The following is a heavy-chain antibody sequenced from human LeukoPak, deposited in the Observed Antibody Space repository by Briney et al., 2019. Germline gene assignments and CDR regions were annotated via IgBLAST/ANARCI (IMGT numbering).Heavy chain of an antibody. CDR1: GGSISSYY. CDR3: ARSPNSSGYYYRAFDI. D-gene: IGHD3-22*01. Sequence: PSETLSPTCTVSGGSISSYYWSWIRQPAGRGLEWIGRIYTSGSTNYNPSLKSRVTMSIDTSKNQFSLKLSSVTAADTAVYYCARSPNSSGYYYRAFDIWGRGRMVTVSS. J-gene: IGHJ3*02. CDR2: IYTSGST. V-gene: IGHV4-4*07.